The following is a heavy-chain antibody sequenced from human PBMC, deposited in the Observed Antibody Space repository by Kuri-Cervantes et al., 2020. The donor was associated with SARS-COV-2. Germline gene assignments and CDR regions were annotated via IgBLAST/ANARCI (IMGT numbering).Heavy chain of an antibody. CDR2: IYYSGST. CDR3: ARARFGEITNFDP. D-gene: IGHD3-10*01. V-gene: IGHV4-39*07. CDR1: GGSISSSSYY. J-gene: IGHJ5*02. Sequence: SETLSLTCTVSGGSISSSSYYWGWIRQPPGKGLEWIGSIYYSGSTYYNPSLKSRVTLSQDTSKNQLSLKVKSVTTADTAVYYCARARFGEITNFDPWGQGTLVTVSS.